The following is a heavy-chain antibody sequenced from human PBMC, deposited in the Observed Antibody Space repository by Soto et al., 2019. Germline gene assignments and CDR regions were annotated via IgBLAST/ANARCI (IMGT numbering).Heavy chain of an antibody. D-gene: IGHD6-19*01. Sequence: QVPLVQSGAEVKKPGASVKVSCKASGYTFTSYGISWVRQSPGQGLEWMGWISAYNGNTNYAQKLQGRVTMTTDTSTSTAYMELRSLRSDDTAVYYSGRVNGYNSDTDAFDIWGQGTMVTVSS. CDR2: ISAYNGNT. J-gene: IGHJ3*02. CDR3: GRVNGYNSDTDAFDI. CDR1: GYTFTSYG. V-gene: IGHV1-18*01.